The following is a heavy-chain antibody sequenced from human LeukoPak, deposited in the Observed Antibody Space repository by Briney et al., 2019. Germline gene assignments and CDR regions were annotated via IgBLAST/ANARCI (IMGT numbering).Heavy chain of an antibody. D-gene: IGHD5-24*01. CDR3: ARDGYNYTLYYYYGMDV. CDR1: GGTFSSYA. V-gene: IGHV1-69*13. CDR2: IIPIFGTA. Sequence: ASVKVSCKASGGTFSSYAISWVRQAPGQGLEWLGGIIPIFGTANYAQKFQGRVTITADESTSTAYMELSSLRSEDTAVYYCARDGYNYTLYYYYGMDVWGQGTTVTVSS. J-gene: IGHJ6*02.